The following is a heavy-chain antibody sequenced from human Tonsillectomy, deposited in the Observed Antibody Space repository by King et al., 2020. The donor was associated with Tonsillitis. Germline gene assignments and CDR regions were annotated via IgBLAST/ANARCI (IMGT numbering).Heavy chain of an antibody. CDR2: ISGSGGST. D-gene: IGHD2-2*01. V-gene: IGHV3-23*04. CDR1: GCTFSSYA. J-gene: IGHJ6*02. Sequence: VQLVESGGGLVQPGGSLRLSCAASGCTFSSYAISWVRQAPGKGLEWVSGISGSGGSTYYAASVKGRFTISRDNSKNTLYLQMNSLGGEDTAVYYCAKGDDVVVPAAVQRDGMDVWGQGTTVTVSS. CDR3: AKGDDVVVPAAVQRDGMDV.